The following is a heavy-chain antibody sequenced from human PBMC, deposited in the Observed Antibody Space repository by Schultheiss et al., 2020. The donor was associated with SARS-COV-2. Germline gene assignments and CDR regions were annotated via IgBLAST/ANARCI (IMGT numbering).Heavy chain of an antibody. CDR1: GGSVTSGSDY. D-gene: IGHD3-10*01. V-gene: IGHV4-30-4*08. J-gene: IGHJ4*02. CDR3: ARERGYGSEAFDY. CDR2: IYYSGST. Sequence: SETLSLTCTVSGGSVTSGSDYWSWIRQPPGKGLEWIGYIYYSGSTYYNPSLKSRITISEDTSKNQFSLKLSSVTAADTAVYYCARERGYGSEAFDYWGQGTLVTVSS.